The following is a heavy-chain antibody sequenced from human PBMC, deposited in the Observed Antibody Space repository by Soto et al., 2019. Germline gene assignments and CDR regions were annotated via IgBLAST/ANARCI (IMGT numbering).Heavy chain of an antibody. J-gene: IGHJ6*03. CDR1: GYTFTSYD. V-gene: IGHV1-8*01. Sequence: QVQLVQSGAEVKKPGASVKVSYKASGYTFTSYDINWVRQATGQGLEWMGWMNPNSGNTGYAQKFQGRVTMTRNTSISTAYMELSSLRSEDTAVYYCARFPGYHYYYYMDVWGKGTTVTVSS. CDR3: ARFPGYHYYYYMDV. CDR2: MNPNSGNT.